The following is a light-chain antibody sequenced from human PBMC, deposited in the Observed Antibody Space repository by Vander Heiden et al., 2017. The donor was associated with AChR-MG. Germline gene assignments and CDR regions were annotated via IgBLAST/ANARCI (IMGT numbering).Light chain of an antibody. CDR1: QSVSSY. CDR2: DAS. J-gene: IGKJ3*01. CDR3: QQRSNWPLFT. Sequence: EIVLTQSPATLSLSPGERATLSCRASQSVSSYLAWYQQKPGQAPRLLIYDASNRATGIPARFSGSRSGTDFTLTISSLEPEDFAVYYCQQRSNWPLFTFGHGTKVDIK. V-gene: IGKV3-11*01.